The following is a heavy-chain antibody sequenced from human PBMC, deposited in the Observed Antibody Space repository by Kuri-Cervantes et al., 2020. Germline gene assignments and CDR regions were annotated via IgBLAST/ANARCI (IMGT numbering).Heavy chain of an antibody. V-gene: IGHV3-11*01. CDR3: ARDLGTTVLKPQGWYFDL. CDR1: GFTFSSYF. D-gene: IGHD4-23*01. J-gene: IGHJ2*01. CDR2: ISSSGNNM. Sequence: GGSLRLSCAASGFTFSSYFMSWIRQAPGKGLEWVSYISSSGNNMYYADSVRGRITISRDNARNSIYLQMNSLKADDTAVYYCARDLGTTVLKPQGWYFDLWGRGTLVTVSS.